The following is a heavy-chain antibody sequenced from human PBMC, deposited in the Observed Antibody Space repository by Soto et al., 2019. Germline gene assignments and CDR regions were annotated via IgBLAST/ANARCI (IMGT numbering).Heavy chain of an antibody. J-gene: IGHJ6*02. CDR2: INPNSGGT. CDR3: AREAAAGKCYYYYGMDV. Sequence: GASVKVSCKASGYTFTGYYMHWVRQAPGQGLEWMGWINPNSGGTNYAQKFQGWVTMTRDTSISTAYMELSRLRSDDTAVYYCAREAAAGKCYYYYGMDVWGQGTTVTVSS. D-gene: IGHD2-2*01. CDR1: GYTFTGYY. V-gene: IGHV1-2*04.